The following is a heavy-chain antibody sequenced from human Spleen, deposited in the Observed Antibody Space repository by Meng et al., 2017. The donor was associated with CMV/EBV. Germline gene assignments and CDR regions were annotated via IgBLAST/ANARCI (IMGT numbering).Heavy chain of an antibody. CDR3: ARAPYYYDSSGYYNY. V-gene: IGHV1-18*01. J-gene: IGHJ4*02. D-gene: IGHD3-22*01. Sequence: SGYTFTSYGISCVRQAPGQGLEWMGWISAYNGNTNYAQKLQGRVTMTTDTSTSTAYMELRSLRSDDTAVYYCARAPYYYDSSGYYNYWGQGTLVTVSS. CDR1: GYTFTSYG. CDR2: ISAYNGNT.